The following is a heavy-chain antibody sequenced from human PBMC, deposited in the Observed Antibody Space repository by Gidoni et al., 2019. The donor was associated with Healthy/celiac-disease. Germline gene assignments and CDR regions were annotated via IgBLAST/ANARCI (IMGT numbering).Heavy chain of an antibody. CDR2: IYYSGST. J-gene: IGHJ2*01. Sequence: QLQLQESGPGLVKPSETLSLTCTVSGGSISSSSYYWGWIRQPPGTGLEWIGSIYYSGSTYYNPSLKSRVTISVDTSKNQFSLKLSSVTAADTAVYYCARRRDCSGGSCFWYFDLWGRGTLVTVSS. CDR1: GGSISSSSYY. D-gene: IGHD2-15*01. CDR3: ARRRDCSGGSCFWYFDL. V-gene: IGHV4-39*01.